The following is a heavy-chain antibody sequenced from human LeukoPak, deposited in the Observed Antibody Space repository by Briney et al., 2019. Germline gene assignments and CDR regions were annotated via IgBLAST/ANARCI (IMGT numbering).Heavy chain of an antibody. CDR3: ASWRLVGATVFYGMDV. CDR2: FDPEDGET. V-gene: IGHV1-24*01. D-gene: IGHD1-26*01. Sequence: GASVKVSCKVSGYTLTELSMHWVRQAPGKGLEWMGGFDPEDGETIYAQKFQGRVTMTEDTSTDTAYMELSSLRSEDTAVYYCASWRLVGATVFYGMDVWGQGTTVTVSS. CDR1: GYTLTELS. J-gene: IGHJ6*02.